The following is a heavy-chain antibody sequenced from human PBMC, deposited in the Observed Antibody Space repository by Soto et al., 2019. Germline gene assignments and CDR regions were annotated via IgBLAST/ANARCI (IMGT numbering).Heavy chain of an antibody. CDR2: VHDRETA. Sequence: HVQLQESGPGLLRPSQTLSLTCSVSGGSVSSHDYDWTWVRQRPGKGLEEIGFVHDRETADYNPSLKGRVSISVDTFKNKCSLRLSSVTAEDSAVYYCARRKSLDVWGQGITVIVSS. CDR3: ARRKSLDV. CDR1: GGSVSSHDYD. J-gene: IGHJ6*02. V-gene: IGHV4-31*03.